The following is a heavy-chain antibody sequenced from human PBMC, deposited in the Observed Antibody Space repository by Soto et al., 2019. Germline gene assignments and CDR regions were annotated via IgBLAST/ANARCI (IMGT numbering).Heavy chain of an antibody. J-gene: IGHJ6*02. Sequence: GESLRLSCAASGFTFSSYEMNWVRQAPGKGLEWVSYISSSGSTIYYADSVKGRFTISRDNAKNSLYLQMNSLRAEDTAVYYCARDAHRYQLLNCYYYYGMDVWGQGTTFTFPS. V-gene: IGHV3-48*03. CDR3: ARDAHRYQLLNCYYYYGMDV. CDR2: ISSSGSTI. CDR1: GFTFSSYE. D-gene: IGHD2-2*01.